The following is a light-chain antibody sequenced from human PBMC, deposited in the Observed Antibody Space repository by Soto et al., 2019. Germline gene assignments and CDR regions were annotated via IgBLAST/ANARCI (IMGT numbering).Light chain of an antibody. CDR2: EVS. CDR1: SSDVGAYNY. V-gene: IGLV2-14*01. J-gene: IGLJ3*02. Sequence: QSALTQPASVSGSPGQSITISCTGTSSDVGAYNYVSWYQQHPGKAPKLMIYEVSNRPSGVSNRFSGSKSGNTASLTISGLQAEDEAGYYCTSYTSSSTVVFGGGTKVTVL. CDR3: TSYTSSSTVV.